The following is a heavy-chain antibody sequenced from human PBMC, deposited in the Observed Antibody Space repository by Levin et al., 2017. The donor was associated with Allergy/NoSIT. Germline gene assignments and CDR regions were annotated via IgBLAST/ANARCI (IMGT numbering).Heavy chain of an antibody. D-gene: IGHD6-19*01. CDR1: GFTFSSYS. CDR3: ARDLEVAVTFPHLFDY. Sequence: GESLKISCAASGFTFSSYSMNWVRQAPGKGLEWVSSISSSSSYIYYADSVKGRFTISRDNAKNSLYLQMNSLRAEDTAVYYCARDLEVAVTFPHLFDYWGQGTLVTVSS. CDR2: ISSSSSYI. V-gene: IGHV3-21*01. J-gene: IGHJ4*02.